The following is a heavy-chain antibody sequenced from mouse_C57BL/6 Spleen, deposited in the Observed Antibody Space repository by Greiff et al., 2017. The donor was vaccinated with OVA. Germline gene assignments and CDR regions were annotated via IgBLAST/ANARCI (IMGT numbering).Heavy chain of an antibody. CDR2: IDPETGGT. Sequence: QVQLQQSGAELVRPGASVTLSCKASGYTFTDYEMHWVKQTPVHGLEWIGAIDPETGGTAYNQKFKGKAILTADKSSSTAYMELRSLTSEDSAVYYCTRPTVVAKNYFDYWGQGTTLTVSS. V-gene: IGHV1-15*01. D-gene: IGHD1-1*01. CDR3: TRPTVVAKNYFDY. CDR1: GYTFTDYE. J-gene: IGHJ2*01.